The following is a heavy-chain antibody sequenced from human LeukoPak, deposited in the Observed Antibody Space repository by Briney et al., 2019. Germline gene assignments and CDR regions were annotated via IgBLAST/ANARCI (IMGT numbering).Heavy chain of an antibody. D-gene: IGHD5-24*01. V-gene: IGHV5-51*01. CDR3: ARRSDGYNFRHLDY. CDR1: GYTFTTYW. CDR2: IYPGDSDT. J-gene: IGHJ4*02. Sequence: GESLQISCQGSGYTFTTYWIGWVRQMPDKGLEWMGIIYPGDSDTKYSPSFQGQVTISADKSISTAYLQWSSLKASDTAMYYCARRSDGYNFRHLDYWGQGTLVTVSS.